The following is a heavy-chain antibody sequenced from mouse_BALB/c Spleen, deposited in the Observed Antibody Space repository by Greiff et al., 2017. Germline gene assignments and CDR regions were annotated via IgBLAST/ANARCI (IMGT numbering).Heavy chain of an antibody. CDR1: GYSFTSYV. D-gene: IGHD2-4*01. CDR3: ARWDYEGYFDV. Sequence: VQLKESGPELVKPGASVKMSCKASGYSFTSYVMHWVKQKPGQGLEWIGYINPYNDGTKYNEKFKGKATLTSDKSSSTAYMELSSLTSEDSAVYYCARWDYEGYFDVWGAGTTVTVSS. CDR2: INPYNDGT. J-gene: IGHJ1*01. V-gene: IGHV1-14*01.